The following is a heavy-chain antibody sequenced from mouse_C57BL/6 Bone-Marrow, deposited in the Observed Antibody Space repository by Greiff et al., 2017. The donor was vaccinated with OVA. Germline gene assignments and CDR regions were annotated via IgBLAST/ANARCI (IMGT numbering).Heavy chain of an antibody. CDR1: GYTFTDYE. D-gene: IGHD2-3*01. V-gene: IGHV1-15*01. J-gene: IGHJ4*01. CDR2: IDPETGGT. CDR3: KNDGYWEMDD. Sequence: VQLQQSGAELVRPGASVTLSCKASGYTFTDYEMHWVKQTPVHGLEWIGAIDPETGGTAYTQKFKGKAILTADKSSSTAYMELRSLTSEDAAVYYCKNDGYWEMDDWGQGTSVTVSS.